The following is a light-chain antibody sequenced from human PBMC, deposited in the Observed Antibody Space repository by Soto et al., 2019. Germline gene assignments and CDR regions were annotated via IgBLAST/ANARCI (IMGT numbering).Light chain of an antibody. CDR3: QEANTFLGT. CDR1: QDISTW. Sequence: DIQMTQSPSSVSASVGDRVSITCRASQDISTWLAWYQQKPGKAPKLLIYTASSLQSGVPSRFSGSGSWTDFTLTISSLQPEDFATYYCQEANTFLGTFGQGTKVEIK. J-gene: IGKJ1*01. V-gene: IGKV1-12*01. CDR2: TAS.